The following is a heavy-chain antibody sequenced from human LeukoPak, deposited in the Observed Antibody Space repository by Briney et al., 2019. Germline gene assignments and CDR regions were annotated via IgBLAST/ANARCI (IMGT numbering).Heavy chain of an antibody. CDR3: ARAGLLWFGELLGVFDY. V-gene: IGHV1-46*01. J-gene: IGHJ4*02. D-gene: IGHD3-10*01. CDR2: INPSGGST. CDR1: GGTFSSYA. Sequence: ASVKVSCKASGGTFSSYAISWVRQAPGQGLEWMGIINPSGGSTSYAQKFQGRVTMTRDTSTSTVYMELSSLRSEDTAVYYCARAGLLWFGELLGVFDYWGQGTLVTVSS.